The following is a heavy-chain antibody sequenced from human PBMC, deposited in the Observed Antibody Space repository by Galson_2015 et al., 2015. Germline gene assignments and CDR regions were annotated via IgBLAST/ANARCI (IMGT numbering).Heavy chain of an antibody. V-gene: IGHV3-30*18. J-gene: IGHJ4*02. CDR2: ISYDGSTK. Sequence: SLRLSCAASGFTFSSYGMHWVRQAPGKGLEWVAVISYDGSTKYYADSVKGRFTISRDNSKNTLYLQMNSLRAEDTAVYYCAKAEKDYGSGSYHFDYWGQGTLVTVSS. D-gene: IGHD3-10*01. CDR1: GFTFSSYG. CDR3: AKAEKDYGSGSYHFDY.